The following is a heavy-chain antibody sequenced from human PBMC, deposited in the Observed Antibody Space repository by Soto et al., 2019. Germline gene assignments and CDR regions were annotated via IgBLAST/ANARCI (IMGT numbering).Heavy chain of an antibody. CDR3: AREAGPSGSSSH. V-gene: IGHV1-69*13. J-gene: IGHJ4*02. Sequence: ASGKVSCKASGGTFSSYAISWVRQAPGQGLEWMGGIIPIFGTANYAQKFQGRVTITADESTSTAYMELSSLRSEDTAVYYCAREAGPSGSSSHWGQGTLVTVSS. CDR1: GGTFSSYA. CDR2: IIPIFGTA. D-gene: IGHD6-6*01.